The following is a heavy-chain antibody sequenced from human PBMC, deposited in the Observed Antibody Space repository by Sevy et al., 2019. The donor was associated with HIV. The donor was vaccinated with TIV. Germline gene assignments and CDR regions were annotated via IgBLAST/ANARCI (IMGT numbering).Heavy chain of an antibody. CDR3: AGNSGYDLYYFDY. V-gene: IGHV3-30-3*01. J-gene: IGHJ4*02. CDR1: GFTFSSYA. Sequence: GGSLRLSCAASGFTFSSYAMHWVRQAPGKGLEWVAVISYDGSNKYYADSVKGRFTISRDNSKNTLYLQMNGLRAEDTAVYYCAGNSGYDLYYFDYWGQGTLVTVSS. D-gene: IGHD5-12*01. CDR2: ISYDGSNK.